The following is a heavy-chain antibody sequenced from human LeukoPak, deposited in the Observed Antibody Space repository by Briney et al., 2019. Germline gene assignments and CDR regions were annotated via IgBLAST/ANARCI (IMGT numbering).Heavy chain of an antibody. CDR2: IYYSGST. CDR1: GGSISPYY. Sequence: SETLSLICTVSGGSISPYYWSWIRQPPGKGLEWIGSIYYSGSTYYNPSLKSRVTISVDTSKNQFSLKLSSVTAADTAVYYCARRKDYYDSSGYWYFDLWGRGTLVTVSS. CDR3: ARRKDYYDSSGYWYFDL. J-gene: IGHJ2*01. V-gene: IGHV4-39*01. D-gene: IGHD3-22*01.